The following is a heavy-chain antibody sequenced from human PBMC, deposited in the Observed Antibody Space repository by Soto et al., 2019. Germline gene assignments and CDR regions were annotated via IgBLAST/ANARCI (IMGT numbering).Heavy chain of an antibody. CDR1: GFTFSSYA. CDR2: ISYDGSNK. D-gene: IGHD3-22*01. CDR3: ASGNSYYDSSGYSVNY. J-gene: IGHJ4*02. Sequence: QVQLVESGGGVVQPGRSLRLSCAASGFTFSSYAMHWVRQAPGKGLEWVAVISYDGSNKYYADSVKGRFTISRDNSKNTLYLQMNSLRAEDTAVYYCASGNSYYDSSGYSVNYWGQGTLVTVSS. V-gene: IGHV3-30-3*01.